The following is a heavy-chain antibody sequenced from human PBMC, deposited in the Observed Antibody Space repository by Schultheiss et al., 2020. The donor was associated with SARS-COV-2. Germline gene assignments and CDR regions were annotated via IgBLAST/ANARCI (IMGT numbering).Heavy chain of an antibody. Sequence: GGSLRLSCAASGFSFSNAWMNWVRQAPGKGLEWISYISTDVSGTYYADSVKGRFTISRDNAKNSLYLQMNSLRAEDTAVYYCARDNGGFDYWGQGTLVTVSS. CDR3: ARDNGGFDY. J-gene: IGHJ4*02. D-gene: IGHD2-8*01. V-gene: IGHV3-48*04. CDR1: GFSFSNAW. CDR2: ISTDVSGT.